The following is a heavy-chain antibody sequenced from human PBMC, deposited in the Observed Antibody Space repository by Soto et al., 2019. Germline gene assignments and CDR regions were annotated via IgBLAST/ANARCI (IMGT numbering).Heavy chain of an antibody. V-gene: IGHV1-18*01. Sequence: QVQLVQSGAEVKKPGASVKVSCKASGYTFTSYGISWVRQAPGQGLEWMGWISAYNGNTNYAQKLQGRVTMTTDTSTSTAYMELRSLRSDDTAVYYCASLNCSGGSCYSPLDYWGQGPLVTVSS. J-gene: IGHJ4*02. CDR2: ISAYNGNT. D-gene: IGHD2-15*01. CDR1: GYTFTSYG. CDR3: ASLNCSGGSCYSPLDY.